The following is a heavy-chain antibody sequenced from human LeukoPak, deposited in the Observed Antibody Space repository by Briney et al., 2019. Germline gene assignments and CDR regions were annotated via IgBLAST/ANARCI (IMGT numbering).Heavy chain of an antibody. Sequence: SETLSLTCAVYGGSFSGYYWSWIRQPPGKGLEWIGEINHSGSTNYNPSLKSRVTISVDTSKNQFSLKLSSVTAADTAVYYCARGRSSGYYDSSAVDYWGQGTLVTVSS. CDR2: INHSGST. CDR1: GGSFSGYY. J-gene: IGHJ4*02. V-gene: IGHV4-34*01. D-gene: IGHD3-22*01. CDR3: ARGRSSGYYDSSAVDY.